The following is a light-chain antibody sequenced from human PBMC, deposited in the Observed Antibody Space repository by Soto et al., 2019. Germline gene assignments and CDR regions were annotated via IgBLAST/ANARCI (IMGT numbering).Light chain of an antibody. CDR2: GAS. CDR3: QQYSSHPLT. V-gene: IGKV3-20*01. J-gene: IGKJ4*01. CDR1: QSVRSSY. Sequence: EIVLTQSPGTLSLSPGERATLSCRASQSVRSSYLAWYQQTPGQAPRLLIYGASSRATGIPDRFSGSGSGTDFTLTISRLEPEDFAVYYCQQYSSHPLTFGGGTRVEIK.